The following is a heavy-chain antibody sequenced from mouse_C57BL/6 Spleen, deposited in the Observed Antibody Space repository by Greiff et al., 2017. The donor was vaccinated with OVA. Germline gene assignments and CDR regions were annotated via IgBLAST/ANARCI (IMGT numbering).Heavy chain of an antibody. D-gene: IGHD1-1*01. J-gene: IGHJ2*01. Sequence: EVQLKESGGDLVKPGGSLKLSCAASGFTFSSYGMSWVRQTPDKRLEWVATISSGGSYTYYPDSVKGRFTISRDNAKNTLYLQMSSLKSEDTAMYYCARHYYGSSYYFDYWGQGTTLTVSS. CDR3: ARHYYGSSYYFDY. CDR2: ISSGGSYT. V-gene: IGHV5-6*01. CDR1: GFTFSSYG.